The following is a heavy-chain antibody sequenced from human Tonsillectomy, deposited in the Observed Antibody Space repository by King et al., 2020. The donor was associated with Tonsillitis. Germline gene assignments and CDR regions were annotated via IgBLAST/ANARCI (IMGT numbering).Heavy chain of an antibody. CDR3: AGGXYSSRXSDNWFDP. J-gene: IGHJ5*02. CDR2: INPSGSSA. Sequence: VQLVESGAEVKKPGASVELSCKASGYASTTYYVQWVRQAPGQGLEWMGIINPSGSSATYAQKFQGRVTMTRDTSTRTVYVQWSSLRSEDPAIYFCAGGXYSSRXSDNWFDPWXQGTLVTVS. D-gene: IGHD6-19*01. CDR1: GYASTTYY. V-gene: IGHV1-46*01.